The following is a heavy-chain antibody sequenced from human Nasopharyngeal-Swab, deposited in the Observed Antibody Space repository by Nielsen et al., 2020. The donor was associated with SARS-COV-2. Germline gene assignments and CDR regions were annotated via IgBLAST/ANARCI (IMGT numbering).Heavy chain of an antibody. CDR2: ISTYNADR. J-gene: IGHJ4*02. Sequence: ASVKVSCKASGYSFRSYGINWVRQAPGQGLEWMGWISTYNADRNYAEKFQGRVSLTTDTSTTTAFMELTSLRSDDTAVYYCARDVEEWLVVPSLSFDHWGQGTLVTVSS. CDR3: ARDVEEWLVVPSLSFDH. V-gene: IGHV1-18*01. CDR1: GYSFRSYG. D-gene: IGHD5-18*01.